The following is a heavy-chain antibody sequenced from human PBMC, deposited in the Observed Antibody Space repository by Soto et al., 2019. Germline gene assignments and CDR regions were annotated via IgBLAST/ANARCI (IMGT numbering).Heavy chain of an antibody. CDR2: IYRGGGT. Sequence: EVQLVESGGGLVQPGGSLRLSCAASGFIVSSNYMSWVRQAPGKGLEWVSVIYRGGGTYYADSVKGRFTISRHNSENTLYLQMNSLRLEDTAVYYCATVDPIAAAAFDYWGQGTLVTVSS. CDR3: ATVDPIAAAAFDY. D-gene: IGHD6-13*01. CDR1: GFIVSSNY. V-gene: IGHV3-53*04. J-gene: IGHJ4*02.